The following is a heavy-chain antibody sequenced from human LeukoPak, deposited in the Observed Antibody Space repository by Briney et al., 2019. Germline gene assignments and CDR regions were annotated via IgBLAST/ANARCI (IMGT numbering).Heavy chain of an antibody. D-gene: IGHD4-17*01. CDR1: GFTFCSSY. Sequence: PGGSLRLSCAASGFTFCSSYMHWVRQVPGKGLVWFPRINSDGSNTNYADSVKGRFTISRDNAQNTLYLQMNSLRAEDTAVYYCAAVTKAWGQGTLVTVSS. CDR3: AAVTKA. V-gene: IGHV3-74*01. CDR2: INSDGSNT. J-gene: IGHJ4*02.